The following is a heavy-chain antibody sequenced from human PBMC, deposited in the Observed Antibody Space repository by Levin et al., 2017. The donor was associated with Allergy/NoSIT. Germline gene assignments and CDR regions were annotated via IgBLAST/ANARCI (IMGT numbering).Heavy chain of an antibody. CDR3: AKANDFWSGHTYYYYGMDV. D-gene: IGHD3-3*01. J-gene: IGHJ6*02. V-gene: IGHV3-30*18. CDR2: ISYDGSNK. CDR1: GFTFSSYG. Sequence: GGSLRLSCAASGFTFSSYGMHWVRQAPGKGLEWVAVISYDGSNKYYADSVKGRFTISRDNSKNTLYLQMNSLRAEDTAVYYCAKANDFWSGHTYYYYGMDVWGQGTTVTVSS.